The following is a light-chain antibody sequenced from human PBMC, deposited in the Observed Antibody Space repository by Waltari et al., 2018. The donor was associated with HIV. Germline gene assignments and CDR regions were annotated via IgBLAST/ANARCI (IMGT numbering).Light chain of an antibody. Sequence: QSVLTQPPSVSGAPGQRVTISCTGSSSNIGAGFDVHWYQQVPGTAPELLLYGNTNRPSGVPDRFSGSNSCTSASLAITGLQAEDEADYYCQSYDSSLSGLLFGGGTKLTVL. V-gene: IGLV1-40*01. CDR1: SSNIGAGFD. J-gene: IGLJ2*01. CDR2: GNT. CDR3: QSYDSSLSGLL.